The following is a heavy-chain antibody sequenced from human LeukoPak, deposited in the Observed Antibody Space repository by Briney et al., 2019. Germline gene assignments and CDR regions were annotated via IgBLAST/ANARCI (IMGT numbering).Heavy chain of an antibody. CDR1: GLTFSSYW. CDR3: ARDAFSRISVFGVVSDAFDI. V-gene: IGHV3-7*01. Sequence: PGGSLRLSCAASGLTFSSYWMSWVRQAPGEGPEWGAHIKQDGGEKYYVGSVKGRFTISRDNAKNSLYLQMNSLRAEDTAVYYCARDAFSRISVFGVVSDAFDIWGQGTMVTVSS. CDR2: IKQDGGEK. D-gene: IGHD3-3*01. J-gene: IGHJ3*02.